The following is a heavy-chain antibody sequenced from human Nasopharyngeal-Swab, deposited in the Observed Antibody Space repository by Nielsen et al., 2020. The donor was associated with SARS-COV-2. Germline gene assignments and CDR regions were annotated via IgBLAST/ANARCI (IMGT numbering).Heavy chain of an antibody. V-gene: IGHV4-59*01. Sequence: SETLSLTCTVSGGSISNYYWTWIRQPPGKGLEWIGYVSYSGSTNYNPSLQSRVTISLDTSKNQFSLRLSSVTAADTAVYYCARDAPFGQYTTMVRGLISSQYYYYMDVWGKGATVTVSS. CDR2: VSYSGST. J-gene: IGHJ6*03. CDR3: ARDAPFGQYTTMVRGLISSQYYYYMDV. CDR1: GGSISNYY. D-gene: IGHD3-10*01.